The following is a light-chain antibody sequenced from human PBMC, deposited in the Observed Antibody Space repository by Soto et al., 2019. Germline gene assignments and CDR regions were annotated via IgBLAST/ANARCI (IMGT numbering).Light chain of an antibody. CDR3: QQRSHWPPWT. V-gene: IGKV3-11*01. CDR2: DAS. Sequence: EIVLTQSPATLSLSPGERATLSCRASQSVSSYLAWYQQKPGQAPRLLIYDASNRATGIPDRFSGSGSGTDFTLTISSLEPEDFAVYYCQQRSHWPPWTFGQGTKVEIK. CDR1: QSVSSY. J-gene: IGKJ1*01.